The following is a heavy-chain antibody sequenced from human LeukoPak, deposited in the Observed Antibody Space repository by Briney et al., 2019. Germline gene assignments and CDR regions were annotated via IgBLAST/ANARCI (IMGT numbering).Heavy chain of an antibody. Sequence: GGSLRLSCAASGFTFSSNAMHWVRQAPGRGLEWVAFIRYDGSNKYYADSVKGRFTISRDNSKNTLYLQMNSLRAEDTAVYYCARDLHRGNAPWFDPWGQGTLVTVSS. J-gene: IGHJ5*02. CDR2: IRYDGSNK. V-gene: IGHV3-30*02. D-gene: IGHD4-23*01. CDR3: ARDLHRGNAPWFDP. CDR1: GFTFSSNA.